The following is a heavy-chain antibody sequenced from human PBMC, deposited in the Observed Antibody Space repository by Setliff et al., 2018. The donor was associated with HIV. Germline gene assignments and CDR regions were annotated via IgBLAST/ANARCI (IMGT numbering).Heavy chain of an antibody. Sequence: SETLSLTCAVYGGSFSGYYWSWIRQPPGKGLEWIGEINHSGSTNYNPSLESRVTMSIDTSKNQFSLKLSSVTAADTAVYYCAGFGGLLDYYYGMDVWGQGTTVTVSS. J-gene: IGHJ6*02. CDR3: AGFGGLLDYYYGMDV. CDR1: GGSFSGYY. CDR2: INHSGST. D-gene: IGHD3-10*01. V-gene: IGHV4-34*01.